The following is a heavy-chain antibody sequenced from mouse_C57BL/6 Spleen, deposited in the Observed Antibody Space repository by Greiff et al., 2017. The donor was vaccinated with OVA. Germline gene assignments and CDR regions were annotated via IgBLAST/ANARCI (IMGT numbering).Heavy chain of an antibody. Sequence: VQLQQSGPELVKPGASVKISCKASGYAFSSSWMNWVKQRPGKGLEWIGRIYPGDGDTNYNGKFKGKATLTADKSSSTAYMQLSSLTSEDSAVYFCAREGGYGYFDYWGQGTTLTVSS. CDR3: AREGGYGYFDY. V-gene: IGHV1-82*01. J-gene: IGHJ2*01. D-gene: IGHD2-2*01. CDR2: IYPGDGDT. CDR1: GYAFSSSW.